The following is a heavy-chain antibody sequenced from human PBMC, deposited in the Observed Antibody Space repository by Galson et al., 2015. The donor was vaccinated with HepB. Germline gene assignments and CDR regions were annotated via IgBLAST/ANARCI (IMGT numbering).Heavy chain of an antibody. J-gene: IGHJ3*02. Sequence: SLRLSCAASGFTFSSYGMHWVRQAPGKGLEWVAVIWYDGSNKYYADSVKGRFTISRDNSKNTLYLQMNSLRAEDTAVYYCARARGSYGAFDIWGQGTMVTVSS. CDR3: ARARGSYGAFDI. V-gene: IGHV3-33*01. CDR2: IWYDGSNK. CDR1: GFTFSSYG. D-gene: IGHD1-26*01.